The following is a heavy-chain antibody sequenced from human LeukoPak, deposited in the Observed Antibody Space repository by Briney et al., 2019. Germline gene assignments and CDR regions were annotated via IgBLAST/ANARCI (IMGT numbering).Heavy chain of an antibody. CDR3: ARFPLGPDYYYYYMDV. J-gene: IGHJ6*03. CDR2: INHSGST. Sequence: KPSETLSLTCAVYGGSFSGYYWSWIRQPPGKGLEWIGEINHSGSTNYNLSLKSRVTISVDTSKNQFSLKLSSVTAADTAVYYCARFPLGPDYYYYYMDVWGKGTTVTVSS. V-gene: IGHV4-34*01. CDR1: GGSFSGYY.